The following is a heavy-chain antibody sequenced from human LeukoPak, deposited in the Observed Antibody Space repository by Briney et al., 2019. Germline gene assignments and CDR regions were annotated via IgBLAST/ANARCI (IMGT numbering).Heavy chain of an antibody. CDR3: AKDSKFYFDY. D-gene: IGHD6-13*01. CDR2: IYSGGST. J-gene: IGHJ4*02. V-gene: IGHV3-53*05. CDR1: GFTVSSNY. Sequence: PGGSLRLSCAASGFTVSSNYMSWVRQAPGKGLEWVSVIYSGGSTYYADSVKGRFTISRDNAKNSLYLQMNSLRAEDTAFYYCAKDSKFYFDYWGRGTLVTVSS.